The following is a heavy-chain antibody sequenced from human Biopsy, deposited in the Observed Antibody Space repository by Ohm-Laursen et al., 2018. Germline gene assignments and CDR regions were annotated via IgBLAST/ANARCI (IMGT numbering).Heavy chain of an antibody. D-gene: IGHD3-22*01. V-gene: IGHV1-8*01. CDR3: ARDGKYDSRGY. Sequence: GASVKVSCRASGYSFTTYDVNWVRQARGQGLEWMGWMIPNSGKTGYAQRFQGRVTLTMNTSIGTAYMELRSLRSDDTAFYYCARDGKYDSRGYWGPGTLVTVSS. CDR1: GYSFTTYD. J-gene: IGHJ4*02. CDR2: MIPNSGKT.